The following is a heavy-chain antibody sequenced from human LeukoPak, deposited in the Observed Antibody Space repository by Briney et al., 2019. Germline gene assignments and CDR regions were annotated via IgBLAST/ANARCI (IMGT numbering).Heavy chain of an antibody. V-gene: IGHV1-8*01. J-gene: IGHJ5*02. CDR1: GYTFTSYD. CDR3: ARRRCSGGSCYPKKNWFDP. D-gene: IGHD2-15*01. CDR2: MNPNSGNT. Sequence: ASVKVSCKASGYTFTSYDINWVRQATGQGLEWMGWMNPNSGNTGYAQKFQGRVTMTRNTSISTAYMELSSLRSEDTAVYYCARRRCSGGSCYPKKNWFDPWGQGTLVNVSS.